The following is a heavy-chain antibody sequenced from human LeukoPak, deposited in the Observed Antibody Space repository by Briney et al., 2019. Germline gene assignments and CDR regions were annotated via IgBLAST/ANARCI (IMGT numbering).Heavy chain of an antibody. Sequence: HPGRSLRLSCAASGFTVSTNYMTWVRQAPGKGLEWVSVIYSGGSTYYSDSVKGRFTISRDNSKNTLYLQLNNLRAEDTAVYYCARASIAAAGYYFDYWGQGTLVTVSS. CDR1: GFTVSTNY. D-gene: IGHD6-13*01. CDR2: IYSGGST. V-gene: IGHV3-53*01. J-gene: IGHJ4*02. CDR3: ARASIAAAGYYFDY.